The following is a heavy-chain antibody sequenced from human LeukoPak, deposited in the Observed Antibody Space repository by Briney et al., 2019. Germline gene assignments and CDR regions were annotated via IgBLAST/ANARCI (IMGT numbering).Heavy chain of an antibody. V-gene: IGHV4-34*01. Sequence: SETLSLTCAAYGGSFSGYYWSWIRQPPGKGLEWIGEINHSGSTNYNPSLKSRVTISVDTSKNQFSLKLSSVTAADTAVYYCARGDVAVAEYFDYWGQGTLVTVSS. CDR3: ARGDVAVAEYFDY. D-gene: IGHD6-19*01. CDR2: INHSGST. CDR1: GGSFSGYY. J-gene: IGHJ4*02.